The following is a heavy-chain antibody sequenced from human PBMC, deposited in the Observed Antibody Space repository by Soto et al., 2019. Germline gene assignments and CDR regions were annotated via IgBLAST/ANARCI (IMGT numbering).Heavy chain of an antibody. CDR2: IYYSGST. D-gene: IGHD2-15*01. CDR1: GCSISSGDYY. CDR3: ARAYCSGDSCHPGNYYFDC. V-gene: IGHV4-30-4*01. Sequence: SETLSLTCTVSGCSISSGDYYWSWIRQPPGKGLEWIGYIYYSGSTYYNPSLKSRVTISVDTSKNQFSLKLSSVTAADTAVYYCARAYCSGDSCHPGNYYFDCWGQGTLVTVSS. J-gene: IGHJ4*02.